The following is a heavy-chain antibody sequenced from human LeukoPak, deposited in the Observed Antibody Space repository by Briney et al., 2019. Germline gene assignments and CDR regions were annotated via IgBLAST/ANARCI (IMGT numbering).Heavy chain of an antibody. CDR2: IYYSGST. CDR1: GGSISSNNYY. V-gene: IGHV4-39*01. D-gene: IGHD3-10*01. CDR3: ARLVYHGSGSYHYYFDY. J-gene: IGHJ4*02. Sequence: SETLSLTCTVSGGSISSNNYYWGWIRQPPGKGLEWIGTIYYSGSTYYNPSLKSRVTISVDTSKNQFSLKLSSVTAADTAVYYCARLVYHGSGSYHYYFDYWGQGTLVTVSS.